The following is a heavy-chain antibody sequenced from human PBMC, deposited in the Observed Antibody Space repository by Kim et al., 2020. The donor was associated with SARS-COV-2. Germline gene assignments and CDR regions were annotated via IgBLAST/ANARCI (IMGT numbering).Heavy chain of an antibody. CDR2: IYSSGGGT. CDR3: ARGSEGGLDP. V-gene: IGHV1-46*01. J-gene: IGHJ5*02. D-gene: IGHD2-15*01. Sequence: ASVKVSCKASGYTFTSYYMHWVRQAPGQGLEWMGVIYSSGGGTSYAQDFQGRVTMTRDTSTSTVYMELSSLRSEDTAVYYCARGSEGGLDPWGQGTLVTVSS. CDR1: GYTFTSYY.